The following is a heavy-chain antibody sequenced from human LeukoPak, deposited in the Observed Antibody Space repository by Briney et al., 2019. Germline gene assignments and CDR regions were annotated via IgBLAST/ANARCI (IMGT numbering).Heavy chain of an antibody. CDR1: GDSISSSSYY. Sequence: SETLSLTCTVSGDSISSSSYYWGWIRQPPGKGLEWIGHMFYSGSTYYNPSLKSRVTISVVPSKNQFSLKLSSVTAADTAVYYCARRTLEGYFDLWGRGTLVTVSS. CDR2: MFYSGST. V-gene: IGHV4-39*07. J-gene: IGHJ2*01. D-gene: IGHD1-1*01. CDR3: ARRTLEGYFDL.